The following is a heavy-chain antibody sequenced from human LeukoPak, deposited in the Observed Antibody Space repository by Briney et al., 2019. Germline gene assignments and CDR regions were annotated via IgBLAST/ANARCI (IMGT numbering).Heavy chain of an antibody. V-gene: IGHV3-23*01. CDR2: ISGSDGST. D-gene: IGHD2-21*01. J-gene: IGHJ3*02. Sequence: QTGGSLRLSCAASEFPFSTYAMSWVRQAPGKGLEWVSAISGSDGSTWYADSVRGRFTISRDTSKNTVFLQMNSLRADDTAVYYCAKDRAYPNDVFDIWGQGTMVTVSS. CDR1: EFPFSTYA. CDR3: AKDRAYPNDVFDI.